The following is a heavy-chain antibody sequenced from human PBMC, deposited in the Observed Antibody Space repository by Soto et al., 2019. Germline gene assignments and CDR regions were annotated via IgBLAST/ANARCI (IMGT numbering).Heavy chain of an antibody. J-gene: IGHJ6*02. CDR1: GGNFRSEA. Sequence: SVTVSCKASGGNFRSEAISWVRQAPGHGLEWMGRIIPMFSTPHYAQKFQGRVTIIADESTTTVNMEMRGLTYEDTAVYYCARAQFSDILTADDYGMDVWGQGASVT. CDR2: IIPMFSTP. D-gene: IGHD3-9*01. V-gene: IGHV1-69*13. CDR3: ARAQFSDILTADDYGMDV.